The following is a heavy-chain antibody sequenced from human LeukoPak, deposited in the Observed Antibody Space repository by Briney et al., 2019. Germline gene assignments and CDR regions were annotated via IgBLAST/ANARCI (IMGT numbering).Heavy chain of an antibody. CDR2: IYHSGST. CDR3: ARTRFRWHAGSYRYYFDY. CDR1: GYSISSGYY. D-gene: IGHD3-16*02. V-gene: IGHV4-38-2*02. Sequence: SETLSLTCTVSGYSISSGYYWGWIRPPPGKGLEWIGIIYHSGSTYYNPSLKSRVTISVDTSKNQFSLKLSSAPAADTAVYYCARTRFRWHAGSYRYYFDYWGQGTLVTVSS. J-gene: IGHJ4*02.